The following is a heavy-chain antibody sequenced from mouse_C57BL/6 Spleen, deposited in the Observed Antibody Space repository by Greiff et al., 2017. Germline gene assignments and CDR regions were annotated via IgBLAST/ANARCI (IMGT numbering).Heavy chain of an antibody. D-gene: IGHD1-1*01. Sequence: VQLQQSGPELVKPGASVKLSCKASGYTFTDYYMNWVKQSNGQSLEWIGDINPNNGGTSYNQKFKGKATLTVDKSSSTAYMELSSLTSEDSAVYAGAREDYYGSSYVGFAYWGQGTLVTVSA. V-gene: IGHV1-26*01. CDR2: INPNNGGT. CDR3: AREDYYGSSYVGFAY. CDR1: GYTFTDYY. J-gene: IGHJ3*01.